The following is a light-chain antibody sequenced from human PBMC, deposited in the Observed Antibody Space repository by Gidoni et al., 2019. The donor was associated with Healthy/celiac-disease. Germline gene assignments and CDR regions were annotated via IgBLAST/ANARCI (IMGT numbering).Light chain of an antibody. CDR2: MGS. CDR1: QSLLHSNGYNY. J-gene: IGKJ5*01. V-gene: IGKV2-28*01. Sequence: DIVMTQSPLSLPVTPGEPASISCRSSQSLLHSNGYNYLDWYLQKPGQSPQVLIYMGSNRASGVPDRVSGSGSGTDFTLKISRVEAEDVGVYYCMRALQTPITFGQGTRLEIK. CDR3: MRALQTPIT.